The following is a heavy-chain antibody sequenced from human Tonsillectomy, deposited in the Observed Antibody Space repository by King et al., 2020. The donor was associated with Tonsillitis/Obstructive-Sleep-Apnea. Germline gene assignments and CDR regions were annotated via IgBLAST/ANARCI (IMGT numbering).Heavy chain of an antibody. CDR2: ISSNTYYI. Sequence: QLVQSGGGLVKPGGSLRLSCTASGFTFSTFAMNWVRQAPGKGPEWVSSISSNTYYITYADSVKGRFTISRDNSKNSLFLQMNSLRAEDTAVYYCAREGRSWSFGFWGQGTLVTVSS. D-gene: IGHD6-13*01. V-gene: IGHV3-21*01. J-gene: IGHJ4*02. CDR1: GFTFSTFA. CDR3: AREGRSWSFGF.